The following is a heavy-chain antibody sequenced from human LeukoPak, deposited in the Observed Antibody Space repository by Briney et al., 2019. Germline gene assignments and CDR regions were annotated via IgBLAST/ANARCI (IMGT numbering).Heavy chain of an antibody. J-gene: IGHJ4*02. CDR1: GFTFSSYA. CDR2: FSGGST. CDR3: AKKADRSGWLDH. V-gene: IGHV3-23*01. D-gene: IGHD6-19*01. Sequence: GGSLRLSCAASGFTFSSYAMTWVRQAPGKGLEWVSVFSGGSTYYADSVKGRFAISRDNSKNTLYLHMSSLRAEDTAVYYCAKKADRSGWLDHWGQGTLVTVSS.